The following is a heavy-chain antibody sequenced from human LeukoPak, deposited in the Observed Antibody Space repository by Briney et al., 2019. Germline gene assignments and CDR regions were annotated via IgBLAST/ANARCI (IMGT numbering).Heavy chain of an antibody. Sequence: GGSLGLSCAASGFTFSSYSMNWVRQAPGKGLEWVSSISSSRGFIYYTDSVKGRFTISRDNAKNSLYLQMNSLRAEDTAVYYCARALDYGDSEGPLDSWGQGTLVTVSS. V-gene: IGHV3-21*01. J-gene: IGHJ4*02. CDR1: GFTFSSYS. CDR3: ARALDYGDSEGPLDS. CDR2: ISSSRGFI. D-gene: IGHD4-17*01.